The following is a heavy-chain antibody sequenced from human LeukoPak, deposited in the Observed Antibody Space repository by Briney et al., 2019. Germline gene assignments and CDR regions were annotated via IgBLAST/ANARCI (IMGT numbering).Heavy chain of an antibody. J-gene: IGHJ4*02. Sequence: PSETLSLTCAVYGGSFSGYYWSWIRQPPGKGLEWIGEINHSGSTNYNPSLKSRVTISVDTSKNQFSLKLSSVTAADTAVYYWSRGWGRSTTFWDYWGQGTLVTVSS. CDR3: SRGWGRSTTFWDY. V-gene: IGHV4-34*01. D-gene: IGHD2-2*01. CDR2: INHSGST. CDR1: GGSFSGYY.